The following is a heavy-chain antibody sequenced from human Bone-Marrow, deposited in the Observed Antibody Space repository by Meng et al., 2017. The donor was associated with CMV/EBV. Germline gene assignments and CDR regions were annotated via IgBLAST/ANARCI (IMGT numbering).Heavy chain of an antibody. CDR3: ARGGGHYDFWSGYHYYYYYGMDV. V-gene: IGHV3-74*01. J-gene: IGHJ6*02. CDR2: INSDGSST. Sequence: GGSLRLSCAASGFTFSSYWMHWVRQAPGKGLVWVSRINSDGSSTSYADSVKGRFTISRDNAKNTLYLQMNSLRAEDTAVYYCARGGGHYDFWSGYHYYYYYGMDVWGQGTTATVSS. CDR1: GFTFSSYW. D-gene: IGHD3-3*01.